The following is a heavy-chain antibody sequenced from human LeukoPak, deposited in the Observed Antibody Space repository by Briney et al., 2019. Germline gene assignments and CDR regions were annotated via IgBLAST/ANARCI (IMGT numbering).Heavy chain of an antibody. CDR1: GFTFSNYW. J-gene: IGHJ5*01. CDR3: ARGSGDDYNWLFDS. V-gene: IGHV3-74*01. CDR2: VNSDGSST. Sequence: PGGSLRLSCAASGFTFSNYWMHWVRQAPGKGLVWVSRVNSDGSSTGYADSVKGRFTISRDSAKNTLYLQMNSLRAEDTAVYYCARGSGDDYNWLFDSWGQGTLVTVSS. D-gene: IGHD5-24*01.